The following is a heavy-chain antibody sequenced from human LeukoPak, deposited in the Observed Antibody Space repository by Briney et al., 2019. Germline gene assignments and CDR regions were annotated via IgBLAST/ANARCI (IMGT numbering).Heavy chain of an antibody. Sequence: GESLKISCKGSGYSFTSYWIGRVRQMPGKGLEWRGIIYPGDSDTKYSPSFEGQVTISADKSVSTAYLQWSSLEASDNAMYYCARRGSPPVDFDYWGQGTLVTVSS. CDR3: ARRGSPPVDFDY. J-gene: IGHJ4*02. CDR2: IYPGDSDT. CDR1: GYSFTSYW. V-gene: IGHV5-51*01.